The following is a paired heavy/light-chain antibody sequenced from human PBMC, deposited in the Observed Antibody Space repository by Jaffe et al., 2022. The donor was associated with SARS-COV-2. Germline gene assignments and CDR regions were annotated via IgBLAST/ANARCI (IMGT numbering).Light chain of an antibody. J-gene: IGKJ4*01. V-gene: IGKV3-15*01. CDR2: GAS. CDR1: QSVTSN. Sequence: EIVMTQSPATLSVSPGEGATLSCRASQSVTSNLGWYQQKPGQAPRLLIYGASTRATGIPARFSGSGSGTEFTLTISSLQSEDFALYYCQHYNSWPLTFGGGTKVEFK. CDR3: QHYNSWPLT.
Heavy chain of an antibody. CDR3: ARRESVGYWYFDR. V-gene: IGHV4-59*01. Sequence: QVQLQESGPGLVKPSETLSLICTVSGGSLNNYYWSWIRQPPGKGLEWIGYIYYSGSTNYNPSLQSRVTMSVDTSKNQFSVRLTSVTAADTAVYYCARRESVGYWYFDRWGRGTLVTVSS. CDR2: IYYSGST. CDR1: GGSLNNYY. J-gene: IGHJ2*01.